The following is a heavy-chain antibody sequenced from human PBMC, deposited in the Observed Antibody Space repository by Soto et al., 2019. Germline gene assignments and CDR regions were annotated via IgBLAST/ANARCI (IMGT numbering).Heavy chain of an antibody. Sequence: SETLSLTCTVSGGSISSGGYYWSWIRQHPGKGLEWIGYIYYSGSTYYNPSLKSRVTISVDTSKNQFSLKLSSVTAADTAVYYCAREGGDYDYIWGSYRSFDYWGQGTLVTVSS. CDR2: IYYSGST. J-gene: IGHJ4*02. CDR3: AREGGDYDYIWGSYRSFDY. CDR1: GGSISSGGYY. V-gene: IGHV4-31*03. D-gene: IGHD3-16*02.